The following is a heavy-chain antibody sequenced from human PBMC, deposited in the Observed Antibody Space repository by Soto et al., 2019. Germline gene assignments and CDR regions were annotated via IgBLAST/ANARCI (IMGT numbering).Heavy chain of an antibody. Sequence: GGSLRLSCAASGFIFGNYAMIWVRQAPGKGLEWVSLISSGASTTYYADSVKGRFTISRDNSKNTLYLQMNNLRVEDTAVYFCAKSQEELFWFGLDYWGQGALVTVSS. D-gene: IGHD3-10*01. CDR1: GFIFGNYA. CDR2: ISSGASTT. V-gene: IGHV3-23*01. CDR3: AKSQEELFWFGLDY. J-gene: IGHJ4*02.